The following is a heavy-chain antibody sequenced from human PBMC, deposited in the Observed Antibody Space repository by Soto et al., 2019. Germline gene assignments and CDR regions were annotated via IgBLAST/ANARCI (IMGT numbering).Heavy chain of an antibody. V-gene: IGHV4-61*01. J-gene: IGHJ4*02. CDR1: GGSVSSGSYY. D-gene: IGHD2-8*01. CDR2: IYYSGST. CDR3: VRGGSCTNGVCSVFDY. Sequence: SETLSLTCTVSGGSVSSGSYYWSWIRQPPGKGLEWIGYIYYSGSTNYNPSLKSRVTISVDTSKNQFSLKLSSVTAADTAVYFCVRGGSCTNGVCSVFDYWGQGTLVTVSS.